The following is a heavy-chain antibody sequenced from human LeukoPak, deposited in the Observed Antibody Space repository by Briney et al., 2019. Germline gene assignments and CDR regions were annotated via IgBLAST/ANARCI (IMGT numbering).Heavy chain of an antibody. Sequence: GGSLRLSCEGSAFIFSGHWMNWVRQAPGKGLEWVSVVYSGGSTYYADSVKGRFTISRDNSKNTLYLQMNSLRAEDTAVYYCARDIRWGQGTLVTVSS. J-gene: IGHJ4*02. V-gene: IGHV3-53*01. D-gene: IGHD3-3*02. CDR2: VYSGGST. CDR1: AFIFSGHW. CDR3: ARDIR.